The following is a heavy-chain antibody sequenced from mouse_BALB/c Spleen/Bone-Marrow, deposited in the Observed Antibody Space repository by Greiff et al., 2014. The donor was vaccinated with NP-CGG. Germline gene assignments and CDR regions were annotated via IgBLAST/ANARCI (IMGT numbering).Heavy chain of an antibody. Sequence: DVQLVESGGGLVQPGGSLKLSCAASGFTFSSYTMSWVRQTPEKRLEWVAYISNGGGSTYFPDTVKGRFTISRDNAKNTLYLQMSSLKSEDTAMYYCARQGVYYGKSYYAMDYWGQGTSVTVSS. J-gene: IGHJ4*01. V-gene: IGHV5-12-2*01. D-gene: IGHD2-1*01. CDR3: ARQGVYYGKSYYAMDY. CDR1: GFTFSSYT. CDR2: ISNGGGST.